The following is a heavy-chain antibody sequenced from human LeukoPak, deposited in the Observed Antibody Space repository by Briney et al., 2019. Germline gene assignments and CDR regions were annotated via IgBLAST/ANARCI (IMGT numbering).Heavy chain of an antibody. CDR3: ARDSSSEGPLEY. J-gene: IGHJ4*02. V-gene: IGHV3-73*01. CDR1: GFTFSASA. CDR2: IRSKTNNYAT. D-gene: IGHD3-22*01. Sequence: GGSLKLSCAASGFTFSASAVHWVRQASGKGLEWIGRIRSKTNNYATAYADSLKGRFTVSRDDSKNTAHLQMNSLKTEDSAVYFCARDSSSEGPLEYWGQGTRVTVSS.